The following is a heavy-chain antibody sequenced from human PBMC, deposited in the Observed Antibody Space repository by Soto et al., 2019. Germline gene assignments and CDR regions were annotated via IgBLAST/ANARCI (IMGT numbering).Heavy chain of an antibody. J-gene: IGHJ4*02. D-gene: IGHD3-22*01. Sequence: QVQLVQSGAEVKXXXXSVKVSCKASGGTFSSYAISWVRQAPGQGLEXMGGIIPIFGTANYAQKFQGRVTITADESTSTAYMELSSLRSEDTAVYYCARDAGYDSSGYLLDYWGQGTLVTVSS. V-gene: IGHV1-69*01. CDR3: ARDAGYDSSGYLLDY. CDR1: GGTFSSYA. CDR2: IIPIFGTA.